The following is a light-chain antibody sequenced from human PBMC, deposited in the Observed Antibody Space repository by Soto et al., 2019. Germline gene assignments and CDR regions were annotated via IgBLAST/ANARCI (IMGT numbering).Light chain of an antibody. CDR3: MQSTHWPYT. J-gene: IGKJ2*01. V-gene: IGKV2-30*01. Sequence: DVVMTQSPFSLPVTLGQPASISCRSSQSLVSSDGTTYLNWIQQMPGQSPRRLIYRVSDRDSGLPERFSGSGSGTDLTLKISRVEAEDVGGYYCMQSTHWPYTFGQGTKLEIK. CDR1: QSLVSSDGTTY. CDR2: RVS.